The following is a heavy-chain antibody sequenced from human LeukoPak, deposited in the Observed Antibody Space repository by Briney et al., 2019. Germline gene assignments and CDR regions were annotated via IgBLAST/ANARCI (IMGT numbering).Heavy chain of an antibody. CDR2: IYYSGST. CDR3: ARATVAIRGRYSGSYYGYYFDY. D-gene: IGHD1-26*01. CDR1: GGSISSYY. V-gene: IGHV4-59*12. Sequence: SETLSLTCTVSGGSISSYYWSWLRQPPGKGLEWIGYIYYSGSTNYNPSLKSRVTISVDTSKDQFSLKLSSVTAADTAVYYCARATVAIRGRYSGSYYGYYFDYWGQGTLVTVSS. J-gene: IGHJ4*02.